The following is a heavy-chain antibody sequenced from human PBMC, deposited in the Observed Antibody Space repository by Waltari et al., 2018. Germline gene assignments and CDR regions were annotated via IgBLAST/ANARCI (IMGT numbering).Heavy chain of an antibody. V-gene: IGHV3-21*01. D-gene: IGHD7-27*01. CDR3: ATGGWGFYFDY. J-gene: IGHJ4*02. CDR1: HFGLRTYN. CDR2: ISSDSNYI. Sequence: VQLVESGGGLVKPGGSLDLSWVASHFGLRTYNMNWVRQAPGKGLEWVASISSDSNYIHYADSVKGRFTISRDNAKNSLYLQMNSLRAEDTAVYYCATGGWGFYFDYWGQGTLVTVSS.